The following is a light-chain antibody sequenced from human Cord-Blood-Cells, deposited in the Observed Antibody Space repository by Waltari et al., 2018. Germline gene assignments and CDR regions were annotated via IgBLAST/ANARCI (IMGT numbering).Light chain of an antibody. CDR3: CSYAGSSTWV. CDR2: EGS. J-gene: IGLJ3*02. V-gene: IGLV2-23*01. Sequence: SALPQPASVSGSPGQSITISCTGTSSDVGSYNLVSWYQQHPGKAHKLMIYEGSKRPSGVSNRFSGSKSGNTASLTISGLQAEDEADYYCCSYAGSSTWVFGGGTKLTVL. CDR1: SSDVGSYNL.